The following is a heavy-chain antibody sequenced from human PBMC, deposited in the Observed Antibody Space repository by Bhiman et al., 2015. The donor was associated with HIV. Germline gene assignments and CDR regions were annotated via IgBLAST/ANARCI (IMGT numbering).Heavy chain of an antibody. Sequence: QVQLVESGGDLVKPGGSLRLSYAASGFTFSDYYMSWIRQAPGKGLEWVSYISSSGGTTYYVDSVKGRFTISRDNAKNSLYLQMNSLRAEDTAVYYCARRGYSGYEAHFDYWGQGTLVTVSS. CDR2: ISSSGGTT. J-gene: IGHJ4*02. V-gene: IGHV3-11*04. CDR1: GFTFSDYY. CDR3: ARRGYSGYEAHFDY. D-gene: IGHD5-12*01.